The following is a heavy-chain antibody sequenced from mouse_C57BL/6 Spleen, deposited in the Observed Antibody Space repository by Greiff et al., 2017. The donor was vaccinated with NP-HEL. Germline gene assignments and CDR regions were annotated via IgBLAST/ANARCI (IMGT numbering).Heavy chain of an antibody. CDR3: ARGGQYYGREVYYFDY. Sequence: QVQLQQPGAELVMPGASVKLSCKASGYTFTSYWMHWVKQRPGQGLEWIGELDPSDSYTNYNQKFKGKSTLTVDKSSSTAYMQLSSLTSEDSAVYYCARGGQYYGREVYYFDYWGQGTTLTVSS. D-gene: IGHD1-1*01. V-gene: IGHV1-69*01. CDR1: GYTFTSYW. J-gene: IGHJ2*01. CDR2: LDPSDSYT.